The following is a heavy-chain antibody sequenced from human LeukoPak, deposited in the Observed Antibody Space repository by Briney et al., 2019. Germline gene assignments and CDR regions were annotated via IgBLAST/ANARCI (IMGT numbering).Heavy chain of an antibody. D-gene: IGHD3-3*01. CDR1: GGSISSSSDY. Sequence: PSETLSLTCTVSGGSISSSSDYWGWIRQPPGKGLECIGSIYYSGSTYYNPSLKSRVTISVDTSKNQFSLKLSSVTAADTAVYYCARENYDFWSGYYPNWFDPWGQGTLVTVSS. CDR3: ARENYDFWSGYYPNWFDP. J-gene: IGHJ5*02. CDR2: IYYSGST. V-gene: IGHV4-39*07.